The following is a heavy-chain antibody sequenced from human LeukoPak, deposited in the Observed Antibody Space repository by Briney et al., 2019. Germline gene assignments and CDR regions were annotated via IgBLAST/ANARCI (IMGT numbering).Heavy chain of an antibody. V-gene: IGHV3-48*03. D-gene: IGHD2-15*01. CDR1: GFTFSSYE. CDR3: ARIGGGSGLDY. J-gene: IGHJ4*02. Sequence: GGSLRLSCAASGFTFSSYEMNWVRQAPGKGLEWFSYISSSGSTIYYADSVKGRFTISRDNAKNSLYLQMNSLRAEDTAVYYCARIGGGSGLDYWGQGTLVTVSS. CDR2: ISSSGSTI.